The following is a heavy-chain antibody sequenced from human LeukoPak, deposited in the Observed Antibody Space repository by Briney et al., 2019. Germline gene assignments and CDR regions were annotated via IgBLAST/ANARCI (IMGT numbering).Heavy chain of an antibody. V-gene: IGHV3-7*01. CDR2: IDKHGSGK. CDR1: GFTFSISW. J-gene: IGHJ4*02. D-gene: IGHD1-26*01. CDR3: ARDAGWGYYDL. Sequence: GGSLRLSCVASGFTFSISWVTWVRQAPGKGLEWVANIDKHGSGKYYVDSVKGRFAISSDYASNSVFLQMNSLRAEDTSVYYCARDAGWGYYDLWGQGTPVTVSS.